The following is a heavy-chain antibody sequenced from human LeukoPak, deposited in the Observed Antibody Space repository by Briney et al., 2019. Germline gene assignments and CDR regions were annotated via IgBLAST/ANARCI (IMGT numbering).Heavy chain of an antibody. V-gene: IGHV1-69*04. CDR2: VIPILQIS. J-gene: IGHJ6*02. CDR3: ARAIARSQQVVRTGNYYYGLDV. CDR1: GGTFSNCA. D-gene: IGHD6-13*01. Sequence: SVKVSCKASGGTFSNCAVSWVRQAPGQGPEWMGRVIPILQISDYAQRFQGRATFTADKSTGTAYMELSSLTSEDTAVYYCARAIARSQQVVRTGNYYYGLDVWGQGTTVTVSS.